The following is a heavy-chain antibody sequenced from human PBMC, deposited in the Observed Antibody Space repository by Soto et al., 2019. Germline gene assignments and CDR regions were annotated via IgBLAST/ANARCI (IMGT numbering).Heavy chain of an antibody. Sequence: DVQVVESGGGLVQPGGSLRLSCAASGFSVSNQYMSWVRQAPGKGLEWISIIYSGGSTYHADTVKGRFTISRDISKNTLYLQMNSLRAEDSAVYYCPRGGYWNQIDYWGQGTLVTVSS. CDR3: PRGGYWNQIDY. V-gene: IGHV3-66*01. J-gene: IGHJ4*02. CDR1: GFSVSNQY. D-gene: IGHD1-1*01. CDR2: IYSGGST.